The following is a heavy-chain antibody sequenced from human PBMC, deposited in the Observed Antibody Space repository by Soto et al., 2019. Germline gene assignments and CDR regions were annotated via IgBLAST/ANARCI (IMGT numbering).Heavy chain of an antibody. V-gene: IGHV4-39*01. CDR2: IYYSGST. CDR1: GGSISSSSYY. J-gene: IGHJ4*02. D-gene: IGHD3-3*01. CDR3: ARMTYYDFWSGYFDY. Sequence: SETLSLTCTVSGGSISSSSYYWGWIRQPPGKGLEWIGSIYYSGSTYYNPSLKSRVTISVDTSKNQFSLKLSYVTAADTAVYYCARMTYYDFWSGYFDYWGQGTLVTVSS.